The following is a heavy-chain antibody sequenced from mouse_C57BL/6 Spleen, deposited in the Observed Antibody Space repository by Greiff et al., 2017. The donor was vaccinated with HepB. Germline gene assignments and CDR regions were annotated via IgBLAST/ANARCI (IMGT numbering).Heavy chain of an antibody. CDR3: TLYGNSAAWFAY. CDR1: GYTFTDYE. J-gene: IGHJ3*01. D-gene: IGHD2-1*01. CDR2: IDPENGGT. V-gene: IGHV1-15*01. Sequence: QVQLQQSGAELVRPGASVTLSCKASGYTFTDYEMHWVKQTPVHGLEWIGAIDPENGGTAYNQKFKGKAILTADKSSSTAYMELRSLTSEDSAVYYCTLYGNSAAWFAYWGQGTLVTVSA.